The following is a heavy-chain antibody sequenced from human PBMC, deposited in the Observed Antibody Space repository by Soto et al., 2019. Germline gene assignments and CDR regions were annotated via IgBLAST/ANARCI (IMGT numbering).Heavy chain of an antibody. CDR3: ARAGSGGLVGSSWFDP. D-gene: IGHD3-9*01. CDR2: INHSGST. J-gene: IGHJ5*02. V-gene: IGHV4-34*01. CDR1: GGSFSGYY. Sequence: QVQLQQWGAGLLKPSETLSLTCAVYGGSFSGYYWSWIRQPPGKGLEWIGEINHSGSTNYNPSLKSRVTISVDTSKNQFSLTLSSVTAADTAVYYCARAGSGGLVGSSWFDPWGQGTLVTVSS.